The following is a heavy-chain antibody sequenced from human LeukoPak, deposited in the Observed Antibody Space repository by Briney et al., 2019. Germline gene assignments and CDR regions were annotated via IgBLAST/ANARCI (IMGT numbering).Heavy chain of an antibody. CDR3: AREWKGYCSSTSCYSGPYYYGMDV. CDR1: GFTFSSYA. J-gene: IGHJ6*02. V-gene: IGHV3-30-3*01. Sequence: GGSLRLSCAASGFTFSSYAMHWVRQAPGKGLEWVAVISYDGSNKYYADSVKGRFTISRDNSKNTLYLQMNSLRAEDTAVYYCAREWKGYCSSTSCYSGPYYYGMDVWGRGTTVTVSS. D-gene: IGHD2-2*01. CDR2: ISYDGSNK.